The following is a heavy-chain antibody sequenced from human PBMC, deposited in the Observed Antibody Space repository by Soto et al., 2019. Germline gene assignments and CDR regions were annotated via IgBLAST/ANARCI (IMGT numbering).Heavy chain of an antibody. CDR2: TDSDGTFT. CDR1: GFTFSTYW. J-gene: IGHJ6*02. V-gene: IGHV3-74*01. Sequence: GGSLRLSCVASGFTFSTYWMHWVRQTPGEGLVWVSHTDSDGTFTTYADSVKGRFTISRDNAKSTLYLQMNSLRAEDTAVYYCAKDPTTVVTRAFGRDPKRYGMDVWGQGTTVTVSS. CDR3: AKDPTTVVTRAFGRDPKRYGMDV. D-gene: IGHD4-17*01.